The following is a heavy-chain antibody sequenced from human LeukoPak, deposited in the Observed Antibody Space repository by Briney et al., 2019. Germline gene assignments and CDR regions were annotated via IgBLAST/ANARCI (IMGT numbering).Heavy chain of an antibody. J-gene: IGHJ6*03. CDR1: GGSFSGYY. CDR3: ARGRQLAQYYYYYYYMDV. CDR2: INHSGST. Sequence: PSETLSLTCAVYGGSFSGYYWSWIRQPPGKGLEWIGEINHSGSTNYNPSLKSRVTISVDTSKSQFSLKLSSVTAADTAIYYCARGRQLAQYYYYYYYMDVWGKGTTVTVSS. V-gene: IGHV4-34*01. D-gene: IGHD6-6*01.